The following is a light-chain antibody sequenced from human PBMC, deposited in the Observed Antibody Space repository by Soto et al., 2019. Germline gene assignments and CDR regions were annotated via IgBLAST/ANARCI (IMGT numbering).Light chain of an antibody. J-gene: IGLJ3*02. CDR2: GNN. V-gene: IGLV1-40*01. Sequence: QAVVTQPPSVSGAPGQRVSISCTGGSSNIGTGYDVHWYQQLPGTAPKLLIYGNNNRPSGVPDRFSGSRSGTSASLAITGLQAGDEADYYCQSFDNSLTAWVFGGGTKLTVL. CDR3: QSFDNSLTAWV. CDR1: SSNIGTGYD.